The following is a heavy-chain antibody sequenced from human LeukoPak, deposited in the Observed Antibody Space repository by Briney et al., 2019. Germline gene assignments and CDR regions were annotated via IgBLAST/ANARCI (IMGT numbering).Heavy chain of an antibody. CDR2: IIPILGIA. CDR1: GYTFTDYY. CDR3: ARYCSGGSCPLDYYYGMDV. Sequence: ASVKVSCKTSGYTFTDYYIHWVRQAPGQGLEWMGRIIPILGIANYAQKFQGRVTITADKSTSTAYMELSSLRSEDTAVYYCARYCSGGSCPLDYYYGMDVWGQGTTVTVSS. V-gene: IGHV1-69*02. D-gene: IGHD2-15*01. J-gene: IGHJ6*02.